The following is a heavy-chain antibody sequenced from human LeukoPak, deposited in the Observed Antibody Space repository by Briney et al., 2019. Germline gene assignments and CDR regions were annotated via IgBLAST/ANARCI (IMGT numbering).Heavy chain of an antibody. D-gene: IGHD5-18*01. Sequence: SQTLSLTYTVSGGSISSGSYYWSWIPQPAGKGLDWIGRIYTSGSTNYNPSLKSRVTISVDTSKNQFSLKMSSVTAADTAVYYCARGADTAMVTGWGQGTLVTVSS. CDR2: IYTSGST. V-gene: IGHV4-61*02. CDR3: ARGADTAMVTG. J-gene: IGHJ4*02. CDR1: GGSISSGSYY.